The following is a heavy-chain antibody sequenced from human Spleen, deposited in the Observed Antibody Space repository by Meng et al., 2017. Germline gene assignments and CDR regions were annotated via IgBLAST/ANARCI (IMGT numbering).Heavy chain of an antibody. CDR1: GWSFSDYY. Sequence: GAGILRPSETLSLTCVVSGWSFSDYYWSWIRQPPGKGLEWIGEINHSGSTNYNPSLESRATISVDTSQNNLSLKLSSVTAADSAVYYCARGPTTMAHDFDYWGQGTLVTVSS. CDR2: INHSGST. V-gene: IGHV4-34*01. J-gene: IGHJ4*02. D-gene: IGHD4-11*01. CDR3: ARGPTTMAHDFDY.